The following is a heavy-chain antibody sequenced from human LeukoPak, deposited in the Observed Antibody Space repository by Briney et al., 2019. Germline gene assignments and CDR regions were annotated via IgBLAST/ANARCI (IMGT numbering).Heavy chain of an antibody. CDR3: ARFYGSGSYRRVDY. CDR2: ISAYNGNT. CDR1: GYTLTSHG. V-gene: IGHV1-18*01. J-gene: IGHJ4*02. D-gene: IGHD3-10*01. Sequence: GASVKVSCKASGYTLTSHGISWVRQAPGQGLEWMGWISAYNGNTNYAQKLQGRVTMTTDTSTSTAYMELRSLRSDDTAVYYCARFYGSGSYRRVDYWGQGTLVTVSS.